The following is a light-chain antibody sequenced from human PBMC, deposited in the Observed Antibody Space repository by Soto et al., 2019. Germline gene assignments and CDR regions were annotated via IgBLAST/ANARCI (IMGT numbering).Light chain of an antibody. CDR3: QQYNIWPYT. J-gene: IGKJ2*01. Sequence: IVLTHSPATLSVSPGERATLSCRASQSVSSLLAWYQQKPRQAPRLLIYDTSTRATGIPARFSGSGSGTDFTLTISSLQSEDFAIYYCQQYNIWPYTFGQGTKLEIK. V-gene: IGKV3-15*01. CDR1: QSVSSL. CDR2: DTS.